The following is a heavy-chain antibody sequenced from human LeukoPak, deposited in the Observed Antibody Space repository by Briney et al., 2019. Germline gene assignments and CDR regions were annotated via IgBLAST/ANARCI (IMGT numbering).Heavy chain of an antibody. Sequence: GGSLRLSCAASGFTFSSYWMSWVRQAPGKGLEWVSGINWNGGSTGYADSVKGRFTISRDNAKNSLYLQMNSLRAEDTAVYYCARDLMTTYYYDSSGYYVDYWGQGTLVTVSS. CDR3: ARDLMTTYYYDSSGYYVDY. CDR1: GFTFSSYW. CDR2: INWNGGST. V-gene: IGHV3-20*04. J-gene: IGHJ4*02. D-gene: IGHD3-22*01.